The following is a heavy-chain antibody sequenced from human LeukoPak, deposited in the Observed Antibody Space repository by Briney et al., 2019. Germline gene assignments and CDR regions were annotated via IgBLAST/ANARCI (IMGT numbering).Heavy chain of an antibody. CDR3: ARLPGYAFDI. CDR2: VYPSGNT. CDR1: GGSIRSDY. J-gene: IGHJ3*02. D-gene: IGHD1-1*01. V-gene: IGHV4-4*09. Sequence: SETLSLICTVSGGSIRSDYWSWIRQPPGKGLEWIGYVYPSGNTHYNPSLQSRLTISLDTSKSQFSLKLSSVTAADAAVYYCARLPGYAFDIWGQGTMVTVSS.